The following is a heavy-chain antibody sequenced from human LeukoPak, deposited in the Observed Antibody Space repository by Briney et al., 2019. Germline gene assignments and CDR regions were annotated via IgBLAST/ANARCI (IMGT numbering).Heavy chain of an antibody. Sequence: GASVKVSCKVSGYTLTDLSMRWVRQAPGKGLEWMGGFDPEDGETIYAQKFQGRVTMTEDTSTDTAYMELSSLRSEDTAVYYCATEHIAAAAPTIDGDYQRRYFDYWGQGTLVTVSS. D-gene: IGHD6-13*01. CDR3: ATEHIAAAAPTIDGDYQRRYFDY. CDR1: GYTLTDLS. J-gene: IGHJ4*02. V-gene: IGHV1-24*01. CDR2: FDPEDGET.